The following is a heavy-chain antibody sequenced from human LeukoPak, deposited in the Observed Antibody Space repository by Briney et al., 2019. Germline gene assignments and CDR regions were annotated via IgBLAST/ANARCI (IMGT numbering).Heavy chain of an antibody. D-gene: IGHD4-17*01. CDR1: GGSFSGYY. J-gene: IGHJ4*02. CDR3: ARRRYYFDY. V-gene: IGHV4-34*01. Sequence: PSETLSLTCAVYGGSFSGYYWSWIRQPPGKGLEWIGEINHSGSTNYNPSLKSRVTISVDTSKNQFSLKLNSVTAADTAVYYCARRRYYFDYWGQGTLVTVSS. CDR2: INHSGST.